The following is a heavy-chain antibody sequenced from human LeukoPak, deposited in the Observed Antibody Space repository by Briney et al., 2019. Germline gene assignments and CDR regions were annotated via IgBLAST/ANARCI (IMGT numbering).Heavy chain of an antibody. CDR2: IYYSGST. CDR1: GGSFSGYY. Sequence: SETLSLTCAVYGGSFSGYYWSWIRQSPGKGLEWIGYIYYSGSTNYNPSLKSRVTISVDTSKNQFSLKLGSVTAADTAVCYCARLNFYSNYRRFDYWGQGTLVTVSS. D-gene: IGHD4-11*01. CDR3: ARLNFYSNYRRFDY. J-gene: IGHJ4*02. V-gene: IGHV4-59*08.